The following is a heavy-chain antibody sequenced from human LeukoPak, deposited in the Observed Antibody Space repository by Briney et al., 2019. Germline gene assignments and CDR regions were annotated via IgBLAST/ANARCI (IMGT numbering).Heavy chain of an antibody. CDR1: GGPLSTYT. D-gene: IGHD3-10*01. CDR3: ARDTSVGSGMQY. CDR2: IYHGGTT. Sequence: SETLCLTCSVSGGPLSTYTWSWVRQSPGKGLEWIGYIYHGGTTNYSPSLKSRATISAHTARNQFSLRLRSVTAADTAIYYCARDTSVGSGMQYWGQGTLVSVSS. J-gene: IGHJ4*02. V-gene: IGHV4-59*01.